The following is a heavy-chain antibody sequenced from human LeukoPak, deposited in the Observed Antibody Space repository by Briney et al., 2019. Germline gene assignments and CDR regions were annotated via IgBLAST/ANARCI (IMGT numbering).Heavy chain of an antibody. CDR3: ARVGYSYGLDY. D-gene: IGHD5-18*01. J-gene: IGHJ4*02. Sequence: SETLSLTCTVSGGSISSYYWSWIRQPPGKGLEWIGYIYYSGSTNYNPSLKSRVTISVDTSKNQFSLKLSSVIAADTAVYYCARVGYSYGLDYWGQGTLVTVSS. CDR1: GGSISSYY. V-gene: IGHV4-59*01. CDR2: IYYSGST.